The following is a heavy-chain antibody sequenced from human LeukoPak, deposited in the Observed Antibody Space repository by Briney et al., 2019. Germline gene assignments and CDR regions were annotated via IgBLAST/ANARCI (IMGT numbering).Heavy chain of an antibody. V-gene: IGHV4-34*01. Sequence: PSETLSLTCAVYGGSFSGYYWSWIRQPPGKGLEWIGEINHSGSTNYNPSLKSRVTISVDTSKNQFSLKLSSVTAADTAVYYCASSYYYDSSGYYYWFDPWGQGTLVTVSS. J-gene: IGHJ5*02. CDR2: INHSGST. D-gene: IGHD3-22*01. CDR1: GGSFSGYY. CDR3: ASSYYYDSSGYYYWFDP.